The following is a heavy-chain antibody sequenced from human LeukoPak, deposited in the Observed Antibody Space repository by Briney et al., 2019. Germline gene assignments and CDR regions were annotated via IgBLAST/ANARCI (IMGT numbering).Heavy chain of an antibody. CDR2: INPNSGGT. CDR3: ARDGNFDY. V-gene: IGHV1-2*02. J-gene: IGHJ4*02. D-gene: IGHD1-26*01. CDR1: GYTFTGYY. Sequence: ASVKVSCKASGYTFTGYYIHWVRQAPGQGLEWMGWINPNSGGTNYAQKFQGRVSMTRDTSISTTYMELNRLRSDDTAVYYCARDGNFDYWGQGTLVTVSS.